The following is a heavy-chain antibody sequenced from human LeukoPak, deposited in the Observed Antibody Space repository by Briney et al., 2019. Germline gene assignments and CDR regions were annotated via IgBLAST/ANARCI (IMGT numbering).Heavy chain of an antibody. D-gene: IGHD4-23*01. V-gene: IGHV4-30-4*08. Sequence: ASETLSLTCTVSGGSISSGDYYWSWIHQPPGKGLEWIGYIYYSGSTYYNPSLKSRVTISVDTSKNQFSLKLSSVTAADTAVYYCARDSQRDYGGNSVDYYMDVWGKGTTVTVSS. CDR3: ARDSQRDYGGNSVDYYMDV. J-gene: IGHJ6*03. CDR2: IYYSGST. CDR1: GGSISSGDYY.